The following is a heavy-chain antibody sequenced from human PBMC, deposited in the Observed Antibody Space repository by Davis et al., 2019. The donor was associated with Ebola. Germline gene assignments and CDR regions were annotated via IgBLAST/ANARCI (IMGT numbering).Heavy chain of an antibody. J-gene: IGHJ1*01. D-gene: IGHD3-22*01. CDR3: ASGGYYYGVAEYFQH. Sequence: GESLKISCKGSGYSFTSYWIGWVRQMPGKGLEWVGNIYPGDSDTRYSPSFQGQVTISADKSISTAYLQWSSLKASDTAMYYCASGGYYYGVAEYFQHWGQGTLVTVSS. CDR1: GYSFTSYW. CDR2: IYPGDSDT. V-gene: IGHV5-51*01.